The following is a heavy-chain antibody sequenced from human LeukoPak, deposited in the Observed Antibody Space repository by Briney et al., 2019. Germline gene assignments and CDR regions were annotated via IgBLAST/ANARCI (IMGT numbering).Heavy chain of an antibody. D-gene: IGHD1-26*01. CDR2: ISYDGSNK. CDR1: GFTFSSYS. V-gene: IGHV3-30*18. CDR3: AKDASGGGSYYFDY. Sequence: GGSLRLSCAASGFTFSSYSMNWVRQAPGKGLEWVAVISYDGSNKYYADSVKGRFTISRDNSKNTLYLQMNSLRAEDTAVYYCAKDASGGGSYYFDYWGQGTLVTVSS. J-gene: IGHJ4*02.